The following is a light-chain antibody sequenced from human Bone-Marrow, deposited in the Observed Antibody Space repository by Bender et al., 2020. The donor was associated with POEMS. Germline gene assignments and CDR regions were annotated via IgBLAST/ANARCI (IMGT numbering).Light chain of an antibody. CDR3: CSFAGSSWV. CDR1: SSDVGGYNP. V-gene: IGLV2-23*02. Sequence: QSALTQPASVSGSPGQSITISCTGTSSDVGGYNPVSWYQHLPGKGPKLIISDVSQRPSGVSNRFSGSKSGNTASLTISGLQAEDEADYYCCSFAGSSWVFGGGTKLTVL. J-gene: IGLJ3*02. CDR2: DVS.